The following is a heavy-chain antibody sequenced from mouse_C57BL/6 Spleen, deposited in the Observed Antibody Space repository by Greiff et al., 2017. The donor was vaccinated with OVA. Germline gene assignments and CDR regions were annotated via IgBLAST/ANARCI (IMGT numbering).Heavy chain of an antibody. CDR3: ARGGVYYGDDGARDD. J-gene: IGHJ4*01. V-gene: IGHV1-80*01. CDR2: IYPGDGDT. CDR1: GYAFSSYW. Sequence: VQLQQSGAELVKPGASVKISCKASGYAFSSYWMNWVKQRPGKGLEWIGQIYPGDGDTNYNGKFKGKATLTADKSSSTAYMQLSSQTSEDSAGYICARGGVYYGDDGARDDWGQGTSVTVSS. D-gene: IGHD2-2*01.